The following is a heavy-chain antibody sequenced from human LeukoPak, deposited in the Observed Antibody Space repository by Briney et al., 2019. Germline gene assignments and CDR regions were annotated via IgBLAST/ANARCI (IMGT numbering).Heavy chain of an antibody. D-gene: IGHD6-13*01. CDR1: GASISSSTYY. CDR2: IYHSGST. Sequence: SETLSLTCTVSGASISSSTYYWSWIRQPPGKGLEWIGSIYHSGSTYYNPSLKSRVTISVDTSKNQFSLKLSSVTAADTAVYYCARGQQLVPRFDYWGQGTLVTVSS. CDR3: ARGQQLVPRFDY. V-gene: IGHV4-39*07. J-gene: IGHJ4*02.